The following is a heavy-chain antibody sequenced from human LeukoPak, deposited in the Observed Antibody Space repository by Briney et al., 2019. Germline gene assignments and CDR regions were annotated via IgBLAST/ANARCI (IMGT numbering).Heavy chain of an antibody. J-gene: IGHJ4*02. V-gene: IGHV4-39*01. D-gene: IGHD3-22*01. CDR3: ASSAGSYYDSSGYYFV. CDR1: SGSISSSSYY. CDR2: IYYSGST. Sequence: PSETLSLTCTVSSGSISSSSYYWGWIRQPPGKGLEWIGSIYYSGSTYYNPSLKSRVTISVDTSKNQFSLKLSSVTAADTAVYYCASSAGSYYDSSGYYFVWGQGTLVTVSS.